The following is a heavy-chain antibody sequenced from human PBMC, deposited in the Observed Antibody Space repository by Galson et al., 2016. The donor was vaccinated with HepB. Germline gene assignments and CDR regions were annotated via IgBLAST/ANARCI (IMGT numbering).Heavy chain of an antibody. Sequence: SLRLSCAASGFSISIYSMNWVRQAPGKGLEWVSAIRGSGTGTSYTDSVKGRFTISRDNSKNTLYLQMNSLRVDATAVYYCAKRDYSDSDGYLPLFDRWGQGTLVTVSS. CDR3: AKRDYSDSDGYLPLFDR. D-gene: IGHD3-22*01. CDR2: IRGSGTGT. J-gene: IGHJ4*02. V-gene: IGHV3-23*01. CDR1: GFSISIYS.